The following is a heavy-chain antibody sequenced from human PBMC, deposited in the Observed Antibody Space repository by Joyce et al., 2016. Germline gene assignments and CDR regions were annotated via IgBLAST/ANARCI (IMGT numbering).Heavy chain of an antibody. CDR1: GDSVSRNSAT. J-gene: IGHJ4*02. CDR3: ARDGFGSGTEYEGIDS. D-gene: IGHD3-10*01. Sequence: QVQLQQSGPGLVRPSQTLSLTCVISGDSVSRNSATWNWIRQSPSRGLEWLVRTYYRSKWYNEYAASVKSRIIISPDTSKNKFSLQLKSVTPEDTAIYYCARDGFGSGTEYEGIDSWGQGTLVTVSS. CDR2: TYYRSKWYN. V-gene: IGHV6-1*01.